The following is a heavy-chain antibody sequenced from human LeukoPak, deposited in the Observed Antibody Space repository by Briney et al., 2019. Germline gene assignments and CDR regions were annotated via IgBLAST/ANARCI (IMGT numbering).Heavy chain of an antibody. J-gene: IGHJ4*02. CDR2: ISGGGVST. Sequence: GGSLRLSCAASGFTFSYYAMNWVRQVPGKGLEWVSGISGGGVSTYYADSVQGRFTISRDNSKNTLYLQMNNLRAEDTAVYYCAKSADPYDSSGYYDYWGQGTLVTVSS. V-gene: IGHV3-23*01. CDR3: AKSADPYDSSGYYDY. D-gene: IGHD3-22*01. CDR1: GFTFSYYA.